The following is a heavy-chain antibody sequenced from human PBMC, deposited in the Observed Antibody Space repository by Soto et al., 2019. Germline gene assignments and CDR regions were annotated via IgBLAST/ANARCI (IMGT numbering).Heavy chain of an antibody. CDR3: ARVRYDRSGFDH. V-gene: IGHV4-4*02. CDR2: ISHSGIT. J-gene: IGHJ4*02. Sequence: QVQLQESGPGLVRPSGALSVTCAVSGDSISRSHWWSWVRQSPGKGLEWIGEISHSGITNYNPSLKSRVTISGDKSKNQLSLKLTSVTAAHTAVYYCARVRYDRSGFDHWGQGTLVSVSS. CDR1: GDSISRSHW. D-gene: IGHD3-22*01.